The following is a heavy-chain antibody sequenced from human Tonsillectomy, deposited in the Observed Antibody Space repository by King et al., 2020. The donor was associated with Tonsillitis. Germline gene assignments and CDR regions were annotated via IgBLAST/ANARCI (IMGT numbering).Heavy chain of an antibody. CDR2: LSYDGGNT. J-gene: IGHJ3*01. CDR3: ARLSSDAFDV. D-gene: IGHD6-6*01. Sequence: QLVQSGGGVVQSGSSLRLSCAASGFTFINYGMFWVRQAPGKGLDWVALLSYDGGNTYFADSVKGRFTISRDNSKNTLYLQMNSLRAEDTAVYYCARLSSDAFDVWGQGTMVTVSS. CDR1: GFTFINYG. V-gene: IGHV3-30*01.